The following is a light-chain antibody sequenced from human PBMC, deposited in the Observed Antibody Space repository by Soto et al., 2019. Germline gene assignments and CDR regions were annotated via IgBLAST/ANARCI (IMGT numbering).Light chain of an antibody. CDR3: QQYGSSPPHT. CDR2: GAS. CDR1: QSVSNSY. V-gene: IGKV3-20*01. J-gene: IGKJ2*01. Sequence: EIVLTQSPATLSLSPGERATLSCRASQSVSNSYLAWYQQKRGEPTSLLIYGASNRATGIPARFSASGSGTDYTLTISRLEPEDFAVYYCQQYGSSPPHTFGQGTKVEN.